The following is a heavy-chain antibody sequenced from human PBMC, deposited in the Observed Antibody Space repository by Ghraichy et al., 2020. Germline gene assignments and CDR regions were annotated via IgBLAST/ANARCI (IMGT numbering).Heavy chain of an antibody. CDR1: GGSISSSSYY. D-gene: IGHD3-3*01. V-gene: IGHV4-39*01. CDR3: ARNARYDFWSGYYTSQPNWFAP. J-gene: IGHJ5*02. CDR2: IYYSGST. Sequence: SETLSLTSTVSGGSISSSSYYSGWIRQPPGKGLEWIGSIYYSGSTYYNPSLKSRVTISVDTSKNQFSLKLSSVTAADTAVYYCARNARYDFWSGYYTSQPNWFAPWGQGSLVTVSS.